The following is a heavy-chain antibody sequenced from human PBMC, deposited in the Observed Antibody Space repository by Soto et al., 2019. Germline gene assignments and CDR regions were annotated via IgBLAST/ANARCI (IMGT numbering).Heavy chain of an antibody. V-gene: IGHV3-23*01. J-gene: IGHJ4*02. CDR3: AKVVFDQLSVADNMLYFDY. Sequence: GGSLRLSCAASGFTFSSYAMSWVRQAPGKGLEWVSAISGSGGSTYYADSVKGRFTISRDNSKNTLYLQMNSLRAEDTAVYYCAKVVFDQLSVADNMLYFDYWGQGTLVTVSS. CDR2: ISGSGGST. CDR1: GFTFSSYA. D-gene: IGHD2-8*01.